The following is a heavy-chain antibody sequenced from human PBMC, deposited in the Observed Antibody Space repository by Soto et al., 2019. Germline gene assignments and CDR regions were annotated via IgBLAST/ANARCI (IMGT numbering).Heavy chain of an antibody. CDR3: ARAYGEDAFDI. J-gene: IGHJ3*02. CDR1: GFTFSSYD. CDR2: IGTAGDT. Sequence: EVQLVESGGGLVQPGGSLRLSCAASGFTFSSYDMHWVRQATGKGLEWVSAIGTAGDTYYPGSVKGRFTISRENAKNSLYLQMNSLRARDTAVYYCARAYGEDAFDIWGQGTMVTVSS. V-gene: IGHV3-13*01. D-gene: IGHD2-21*01.